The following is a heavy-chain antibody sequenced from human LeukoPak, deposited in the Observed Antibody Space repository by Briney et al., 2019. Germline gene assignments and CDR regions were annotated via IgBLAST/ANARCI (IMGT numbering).Heavy chain of an antibody. V-gene: IGHV3-21*01. D-gene: IGHD6-13*01. CDR1: GFTFRSYT. J-gene: IGHJ5*02. Sequence: GGSLRLSCAASGFTFRSYTMNWVRQAPGKGLEWVSSISSSTTYIYYADSVKGRFTISRDNAKNTLYLQMNSLRAEDTAVYYCAREAGRYSSNIDWFERWGKGTLVTV. CDR2: ISSSTTYI. CDR3: AREAGRYSSNIDWFER.